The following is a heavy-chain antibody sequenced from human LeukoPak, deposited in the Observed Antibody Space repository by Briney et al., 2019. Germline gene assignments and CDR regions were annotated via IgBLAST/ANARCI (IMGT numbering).Heavy chain of an antibody. D-gene: IGHD6-19*01. CDR3: ATFSSAWDAFDF. V-gene: IGHV4-59*01. J-gene: IGHJ3*01. CDR2: TYYSGST. CDR1: GGSISSYY. Sequence: SETLSLTCTVSGGSISSYYWSWIRQPPGKGLDYIGYTYYSGSTSYNPSLKSRVTISVDTSKNQFSLKLTSVTAADTAVYYCATFSSAWDAFDFWGQGTMVTVSS.